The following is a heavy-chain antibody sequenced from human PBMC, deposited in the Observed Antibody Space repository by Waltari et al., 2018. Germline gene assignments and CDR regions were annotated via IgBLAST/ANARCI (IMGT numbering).Heavy chain of an antibody. D-gene: IGHD3-16*01. CDR3: ARDGGRYYYYYMDV. J-gene: IGHJ6*03. Sequence: EVQLVESGGGVVRPGGSRSLSCAASGFPFDDYGMDRVLPAPGRGLAGVSGIKWNGGSTGYADSVKGRFTISRDNAKNSLYLQMNSLRAEDTALYYCARDGGRYYYYYMDVWGKGTTVTVSS. CDR1: GFPFDDYG. CDR2: IKWNGGST. V-gene: IGHV3-20*04.